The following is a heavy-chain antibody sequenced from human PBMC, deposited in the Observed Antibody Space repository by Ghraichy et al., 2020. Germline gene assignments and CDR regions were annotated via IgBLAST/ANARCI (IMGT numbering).Heavy chain of an antibody. CDR3: ARLGRVNYYGMDV. D-gene: IGHD1-26*01. CDR2: VPASGST. V-gene: IGHV4-38-2*01. J-gene: IGHJ6*02. Sequence: SETLSLTCGVSGYSISSGYYWGWIRQPPGKGLGWIGNVPASGSTSYNPSLKSRVTISVDTSKNQFSLKLSSVTAADTAVYYCARLGRVNYYGMDVWGQGTTVTVSS. CDR1: GYSISSGYY.